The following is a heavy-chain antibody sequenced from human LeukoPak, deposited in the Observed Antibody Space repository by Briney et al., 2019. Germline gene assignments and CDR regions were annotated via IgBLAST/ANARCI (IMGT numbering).Heavy chain of an antibody. D-gene: IGHD2-15*01. J-gene: IGHJ2*01. CDR2: IYYSGST. V-gene: IGHV4-59*01. CDR1: DGSISSDY. Sequence: PSETLSLTCTVSDGSISSDYWSWIRQPPGKGLEWIGYIYYSGSTNYNPSLKSRVTISVDTSKNQFSLKLSSVTAADTAVYYCARYYCSGGYCRYFDLWGRGTLVTVSS. CDR3: ARYYCSGGYCRYFDL.